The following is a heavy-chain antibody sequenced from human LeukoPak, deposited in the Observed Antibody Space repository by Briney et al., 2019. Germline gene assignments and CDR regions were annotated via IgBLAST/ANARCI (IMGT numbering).Heavy chain of an antibody. Sequence: GASVKVSCKASGYTFINYDINWVRQATGQGPEWMGWMSPNSGNTGYAQNFQGRVTMTSDTSISTAYMELSSLRSEDTAVYYCATHTGGSYWGPFDYWGQGTLVTVSS. V-gene: IGHV1-8*01. CDR2: MSPNSGNT. CDR1: GYTFINYD. D-gene: IGHD1-26*01. CDR3: ATHTGGSYWGPFDY. J-gene: IGHJ4*02.